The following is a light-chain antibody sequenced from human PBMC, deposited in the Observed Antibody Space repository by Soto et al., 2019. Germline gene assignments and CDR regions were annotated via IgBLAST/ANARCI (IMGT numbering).Light chain of an antibody. CDR1: SSDVGGYNY. CDR2: DVS. V-gene: IGLV2-14*01. J-gene: IGLJ2*01. CDR3: SSYTSSSTRVV. Sequence: QSALTQPASVSGSPGQSITISCTGTSSDVGGYNYVSWYQQHPGKAPKLMIYDVSNRPSGVSNRFSGSKSGNTASLAISGLPAEVEADYYCSSYTSSSTRVVFGGGTTVTVL.